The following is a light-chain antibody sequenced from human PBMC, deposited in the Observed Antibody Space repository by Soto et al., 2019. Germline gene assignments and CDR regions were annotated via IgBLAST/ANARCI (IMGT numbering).Light chain of an antibody. Sequence: DIQMTQSPSSLSASVGDRVTITCRASQNIDIFSTWYQQKPGKAPKLLMYASSALQAGVPSRFSGSGSGTYFTLAISDLQPEDTATYYCHQTYSLPLTFGGGTKVE. J-gene: IGKJ4*01. CDR2: ASS. V-gene: IGKV1-39*01. CDR3: HQTYSLPLT. CDR1: QNIDIF.